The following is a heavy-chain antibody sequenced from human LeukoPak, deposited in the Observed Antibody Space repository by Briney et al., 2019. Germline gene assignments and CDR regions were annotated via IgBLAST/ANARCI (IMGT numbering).Heavy chain of an antibody. CDR2: INWNGRIT. Sequence: GESLRLSCAASGFTFDNYAMNWVRQVPGRGLEWVSGINWNGRITEYADSVKDRFTISRQNTKNSLYLYMNNLGGENTALYFCARGSVQLWLRDTYYYMDVWGKGTTVTVSS. D-gene: IGHD5-18*01. J-gene: IGHJ6*03. CDR3: ARGSVQLWLRDTYYYMDV. V-gene: IGHV3-20*04. CDR1: GFTFDNYA.